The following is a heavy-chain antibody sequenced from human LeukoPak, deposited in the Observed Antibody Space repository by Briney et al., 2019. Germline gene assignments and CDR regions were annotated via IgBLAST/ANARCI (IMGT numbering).Heavy chain of an antibody. V-gene: IGHV3-23*01. CDR1: GFTFSTYA. D-gene: IGHD3-22*01. CDR2: ISGSGDST. CDR3: ARDRGRYYDSRGFYWGYYFDP. Sequence: GGSLRLSCAASGFTFSTYAVNWVRQAPGKGLEWVSTISGSGDSTYYADSVKGRFTISRDNSKDTLYLQMSSVSVDDTAVHYCARDRGRYYDSRGFYWGYYFDPWGQGILVTVST. J-gene: IGHJ4*02.